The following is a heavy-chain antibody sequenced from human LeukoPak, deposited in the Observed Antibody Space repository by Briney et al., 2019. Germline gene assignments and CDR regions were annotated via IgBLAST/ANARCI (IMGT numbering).Heavy chain of an antibody. CDR3: ARGTPFYQLLTRPRNWFDP. D-gene: IGHD2-2*01. V-gene: IGHV1-8*01. CDR1: GYTFTSYG. CDR2: MNPNSGNT. Sequence: GASVKVSCKASGYTFTSYGINWVRQATGQGLEWMGWMNPNSGNTGYAQKFQGRVTMARNTSISTAYMELSSLRSEDTAVYYCARGTPFYQLLTRPRNWFDPWGQGTLVTVSS. J-gene: IGHJ5*02.